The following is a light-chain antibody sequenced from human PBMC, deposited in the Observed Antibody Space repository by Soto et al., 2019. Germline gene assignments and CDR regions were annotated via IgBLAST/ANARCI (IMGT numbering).Light chain of an antibody. CDR1: QGITNY. CDR3: QKYNGAPWT. J-gene: IGKJ1*01. Sequence: DIQMTQSPSSRSASVRDRVSITCRASQGITNYLAWYQQKAGKAPKLLIYAASTLQSGVPSRFSGSGSGTDFSLTISSLQPEDVATYYCQKYNGAPWTFGQGTKVDIK. CDR2: AAS. V-gene: IGKV1-27*01.